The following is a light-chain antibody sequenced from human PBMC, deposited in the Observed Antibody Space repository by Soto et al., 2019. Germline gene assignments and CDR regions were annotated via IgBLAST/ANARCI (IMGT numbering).Light chain of an antibody. V-gene: IGKV3-20*01. Sequence: EIVLTQSPGTLSLSPGERATLSYRASQSVSSSFLAWYQQRPGQAPRLLIFGASYRATGIPDRFSGSGSGTDFTLTISRLEPEDFAVYYCQHYGSSPPEYTFGPGTNVDSK. CDR1: QSVSSSF. CDR2: GAS. J-gene: IGKJ3*01. CDR3: QHYGSSPPEYT.